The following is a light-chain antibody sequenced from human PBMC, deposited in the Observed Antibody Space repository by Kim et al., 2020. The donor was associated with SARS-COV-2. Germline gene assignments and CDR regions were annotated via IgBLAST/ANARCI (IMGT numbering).Light chain of an antibody. V-gene: IGKV3D-20*01. CDR1: QNVSSRY. Sequence: EIVLTQSPATLSLSPGERVTLSCGASQNVSSRYLAWYQQKPGLAPRLLIYDASTRATGIPDRFGGSGSGTDFMLTISRLEPEDFAVYYCQHYVGSPVFGQGTKVDIK. CDR3: QHYVGSPV. J-gene: IGKJ1*01. CDR2: DAS.